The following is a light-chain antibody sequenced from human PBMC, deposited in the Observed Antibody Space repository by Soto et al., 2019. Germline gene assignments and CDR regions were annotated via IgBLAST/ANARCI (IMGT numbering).Light chain of an antibody. CDR1: HSVSSN. CDR2: AAS. Sequence: EIVLTQSPATLSLSPGERATLSCGASHSVSSNYLAWYQQKPGQPPSLLIYAASTRATGVPARFSGSGSGTEFTLTITSLQSEDFAVYFCQQYANWPPVIFGGGTKVDIK. CDR3: QQYANWPPVI. V-gene: IGKV3-15*01. J-gene: IGKJ4*01.